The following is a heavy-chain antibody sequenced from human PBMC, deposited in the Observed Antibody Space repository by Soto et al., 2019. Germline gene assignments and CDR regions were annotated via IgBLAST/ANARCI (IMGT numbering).Heavy chain of an antibody. CDR3: AREDDWNAFGLLDY. D-gene: IGHD1-1*01. Sequence: QVQLVESGGGVVQPGRSLRLSCEASGFTFSSFTIHWVRQAPGKGLEWLADVSYDGTSEHYVESVKGRFTISRDNRKYTAYLQMDSLRLEDTAVYFCAREDDWNAFGLLDYWGQGTLVTVSS. J-gene: IGHJ4*02. V-gene: IGHV3-30-3*01. CDR2: VSYDGTSE. CDR1: GFTFSSFT.